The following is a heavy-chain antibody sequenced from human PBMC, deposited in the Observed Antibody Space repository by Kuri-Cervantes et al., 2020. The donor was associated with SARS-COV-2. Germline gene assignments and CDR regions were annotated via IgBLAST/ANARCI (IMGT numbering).Heavy chain of an antibody. D-gene: IGHD3-16*01. V-gene: IGHV3-73*01. CDR1: GFTFSNAW. Sequence: GESLKISCAASGFTFSNAWMSWVRQAPGKGLEWVGRIKSKANSYATAYAASVKGRSTISRDDSKNTAYLQMNSLKTEDTAVYYCTRRGPPLWYFDLWGRGTLVTVSS. CDR2: IKSKANSYAT. J-gene: IGHJ2*01. CDR3: TRRGPPLWYFDL.